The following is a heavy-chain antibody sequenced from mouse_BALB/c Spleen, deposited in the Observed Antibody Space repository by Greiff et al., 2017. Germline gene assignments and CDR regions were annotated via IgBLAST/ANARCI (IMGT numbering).Heavy chain of an antibody. CDR2: ISYDGSN. CDR3: ARAPPAYYYAVDY. J-gene: IGHJ4*01. D-gene: IGHD6-1*01. V-gene: IGHV3-6*02. Sequence: EVQLVESGPGLVKPSQSLSLTCSVTGYSITSGYYWNWIRQFPGNKLEWMGYISYDGSNNFNPSLKNRISITRDTSKNQFFLKLNSVTTEDTATYYFARAPPAYYYAVDYWGQGTSVTVSS. CDR1: GYSITSGYY.